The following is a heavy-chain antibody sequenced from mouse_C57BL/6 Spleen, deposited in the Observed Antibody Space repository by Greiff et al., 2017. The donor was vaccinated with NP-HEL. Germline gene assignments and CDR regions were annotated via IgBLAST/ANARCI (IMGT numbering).Heavy chain of an antibody. Sequence: EVQLVESGGGLVKPGGSLKLSCAASGFTFSDYGMHWVRQAPEKGLEWVAYISSGSSTIYYADTVKGRFTISRDNAKNTLFLQMTSLRSEDTAMYYCARAPDYDGYYAAYWGQGTLVTVSA. CDR3: ARAPDYDGYYAAY. CDR2: ISSGSSTI. D-gene: IGHD2-3*01. J-gene: IGHJ3*01. V-gene: IGHV5-17*01. CDR1: GFTFSDYG.